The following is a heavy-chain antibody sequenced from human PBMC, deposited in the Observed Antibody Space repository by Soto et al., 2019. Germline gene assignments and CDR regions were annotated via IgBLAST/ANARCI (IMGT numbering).Heavy chain of an antibody. D-gene: IGHD3-22*01. Sequence: LGESLKISCKGSGYSFFSHWIGWVRQMPGKGLEWVGIIYPADSETRCSPSFQGQVTISVDKSINTAYLQWSSLKASDTAMYYCARRPWLSGYYDYWGQGTLVTVSS. CDR1: GYSFFSHW. CDR2: IYPADSET. J-gene: IGHJ4*02. V-gene: IGHV5-51*01. CDR3: ARRPWLSGYYDY.